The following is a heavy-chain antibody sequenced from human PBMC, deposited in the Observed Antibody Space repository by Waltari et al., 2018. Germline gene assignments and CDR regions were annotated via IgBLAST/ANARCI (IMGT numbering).Heavy chain of an antibody. CDR2: INHSGST. CDR1: GGSFSGYY. J-gene: IGHJ6*03. D-gene: IGHD2-2*01. CDR3: ARGYCSSTSCYRYYYYYYMDV. V-gene: IGHV4-34*01. Sequence: QVQLQQWGAGLLKPSETLSLTCAVYGGSFSGYYWSWIRQPPGTGLEWIGEINHSGSTNYNPSLKSRVTISVDTSKNQFSLKPSSVTAADTAVYYCARGYCSSTSCYRYYYYYYMDVWGKGTTVTISS.